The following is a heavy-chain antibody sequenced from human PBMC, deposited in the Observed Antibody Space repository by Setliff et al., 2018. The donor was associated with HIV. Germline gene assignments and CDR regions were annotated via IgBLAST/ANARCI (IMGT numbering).Heavy chain of an antibody. CDR3: ARVDGYNALGY. D-gene: IGHD5-12*01. V-gene: IGHV3-48*03. J-gene: IGHJ4*02. CDR2: ISSSGSSI. Sequence: GGSLRLSCAASGFTFSSYEMNWVRQAPGKGLEWVSYISSSGSSIYHADSVKGRFTISRDNAANSLYLQMNSLRAEDTAVYYCARVDGYNALGYWGQGTLVTVSS. CDR1: GFTFSSYE.